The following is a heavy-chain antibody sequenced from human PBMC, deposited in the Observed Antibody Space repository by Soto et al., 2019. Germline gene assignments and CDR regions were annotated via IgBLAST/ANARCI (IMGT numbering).Heavy chain of an antibody. J-gene: IGHJ4*02. CDR2: ISGSGGST. V-gene: IGHV3-23*01. CDR3: AKAEACSSTSCYTPSEYYLDY. CDR1: VFTFSSYA. D-gene: IGHD2-2*02. Sequence: PGGSLRLSCAASVFTFSSYAMSWVRQAPGEGLEWVSAISGSGGSTYYADSVRGRFTISRDNSKNTLYLQMNSLRAEDTAVYYCAKAEACSSTSCYTPSEYYLDYWGQGTMVTVSS.